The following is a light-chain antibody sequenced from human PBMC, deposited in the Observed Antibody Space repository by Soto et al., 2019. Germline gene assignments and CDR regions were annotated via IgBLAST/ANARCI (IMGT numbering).Light chain of an antibody. CDR3: SSYAGINNLAV. CDR2: EVT. Sequence: QSALTQPPSASGSPGQSVTISCTGTSSDVGGYYSVSWYQQHPGKAPKLMIYEVTKRPSVVPDRFSGPKSGSTASLTVSGLQAEDEADYYCSSYAGINNLAVFGTGTKLTVL. J-gene: IGLJ1*01. CDR1: SSDVGGYYS. V-gene: IGLV2-8*01.